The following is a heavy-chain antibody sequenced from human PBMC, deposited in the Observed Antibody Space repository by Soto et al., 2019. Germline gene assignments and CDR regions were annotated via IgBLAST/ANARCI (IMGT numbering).Heavy chain of an antibody. CDR2: ISGSGGST. V-gene: IGHV3-23*01. Sequence: GGSLRFSCAASGFTFSSYAMSWVRQAPGKGLEWVSAISGSGGSTYYADSVKGRFTISRDNSKNTLYLQMNSLRAEDTAVYYCAKGSYYDFWSGYYPPAGDYYYGMDVWGQGTTGTVS. J-gene: IGHJ6*02. CDR3: AKGSYYDFWSGYYPPAGDYYYGMDV. D-gene: IGHD3-3*01. CDR1: GFTFSSYA.